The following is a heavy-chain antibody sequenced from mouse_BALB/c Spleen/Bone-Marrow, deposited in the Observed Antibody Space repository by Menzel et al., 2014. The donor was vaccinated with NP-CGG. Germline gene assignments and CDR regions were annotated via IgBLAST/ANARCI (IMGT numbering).Heavy chain of an antibody. Sequence: EVQLQQSGPDLVKPSQSLSLTCTVTGYSITSDYSWHWIRQFPGNKLEWMGYIHYSGTTNYNPSLKSRISITRDTSKNQFFLQLNSVTTEDTATYYCARRNGNYYFDYWGQGTTLTVSS. CDR2: IHYSGTT. CDR1: GYSITSDYS. D-gene: IGHD2-1*01. V-gene: IGHV3-1*02. J-gene: IGHJ2*01. CDR3: ARRNGNYYFDY.